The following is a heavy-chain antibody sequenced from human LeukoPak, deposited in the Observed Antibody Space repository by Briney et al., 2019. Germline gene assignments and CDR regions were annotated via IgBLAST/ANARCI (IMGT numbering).Heavy chain of an antibody. V-gene: IGHV3-11*04. CDR1: GFTFSDYY. Sequence: GSLRLSCAASGFTFSDYYMGWIRQAPGKGLEWVSYISSSGNTIYYADSVKGRFTISRDNAKNSLFLQMNSLRAEDTAVYYCARLGGSGWYLDYWGQGTLVTVSS. CDR3: ARLGGSGWYLDY. D-gene: IGHD6-19*01. J-gene: IGHJ4*02. CDR2: ISSSGNTI.